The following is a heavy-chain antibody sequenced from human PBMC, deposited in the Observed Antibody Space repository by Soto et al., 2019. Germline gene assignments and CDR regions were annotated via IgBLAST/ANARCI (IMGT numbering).Heavy chain of an antibody. J-gene: IGHJ4*02. CDR3: ANSKYSSGRGPFDY. Sequence: GGSLRLSCSASGFTFSSYAMHLVRQAPGKGLEYVSAISSNGGSTYYADSVKGRFTISRDNSKNTLYLQMNSLRAEDTAVYYCANSKYSSGRGPFDYWGQGTLVTVSS. V-gene: IGHV3-64*04. D-gene: IGHD6-19*01. CDR2: ISSNGGST. CDR1: GFTFSSYA.